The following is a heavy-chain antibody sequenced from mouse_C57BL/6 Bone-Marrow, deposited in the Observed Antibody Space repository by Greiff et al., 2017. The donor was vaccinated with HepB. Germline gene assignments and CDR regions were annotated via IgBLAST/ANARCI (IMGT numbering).Heavy chain of an antibody. CDR3: ARRKGLWYFDV. V-gene: IGHV5-6*02. Sequence: EVKLVESGGDLVKPGGSLKLSCAASGFTFSSDGMSWVRQTPDKRLEWVATISSGGSYTYYPDSVKGRFTISRDNAKNTLYLQMSSLKSEDTAMYYCARRKGLWYFDVWGTGTTVTVSS. J-gene: IGHJ1*03. D-gene: IGHD3-1*01. CDR1: GFTFSSDG. CDR2: ISSGGSYT.